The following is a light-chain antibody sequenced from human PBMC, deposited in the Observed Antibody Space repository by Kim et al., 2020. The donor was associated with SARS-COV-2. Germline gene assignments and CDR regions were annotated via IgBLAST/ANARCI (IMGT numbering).Light chain of an antibody. CDR1: QGITSY. CDR2: AAS. CDR3: QQLNSYPYT. V-gene: IGKV1-9*01. J-gene: IGKJ2*01. Sequence: SASVGDRATITCRASQGITSYLAWYQQKPGKGPNLLIYAASTLQSGVPSRFSGSGSETDFTLTISSLQPEDFATYYCQQLNSYPYTFGQGNKLEI.